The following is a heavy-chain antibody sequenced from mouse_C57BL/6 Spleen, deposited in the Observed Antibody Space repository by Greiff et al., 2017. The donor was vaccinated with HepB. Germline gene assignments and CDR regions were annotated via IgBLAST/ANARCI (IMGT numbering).Heavy chain of an antibody. D-gene: IGHD2-1*01. J-gene: IGHJ1*03. CDR1: GYAFSSSW. CDR2: IYPGDGDT. Sequence: LVESGPELVKPGASVKISCKASGYAFSSSWMNWVKQRPGKGLEWIGRIYPGDGDTNYNGKFKGKATLTADKSSSTAYMQLSSLTSEDSAVYFCAVYYGNYAGYFDVWGTGTTVTVSS. V-gene: IGHV1-82*01. CDR3: AVYYGNYAGYFDV.